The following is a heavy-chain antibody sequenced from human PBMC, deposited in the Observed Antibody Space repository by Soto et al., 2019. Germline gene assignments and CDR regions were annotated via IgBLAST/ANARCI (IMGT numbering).Heavy chain of an antibody. CDR1: GYSISSGYY. CDR3: AHVITFGRILSALDDF. V-gene: IGHV4-38-2*01. J-gene: IGHJ4*02. Sequence: SSETLSLTCAVSGYSISSGYYWSWIRQPPGKGLEWIASIFHSGTTYYKPSVKSRVTISVDTSKNQFSLNLMSVTAADTAVYYCAHVITFGRILSALDDFWGQGILVTVSS. CDR2: IFHSGTT. D-gene: IGHD3-16*01.